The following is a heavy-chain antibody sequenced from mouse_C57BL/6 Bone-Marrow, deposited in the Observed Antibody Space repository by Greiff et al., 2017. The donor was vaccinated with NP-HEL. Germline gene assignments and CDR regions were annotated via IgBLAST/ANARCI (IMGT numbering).Heavy chain of an antibody. V-gene: IGHV1-69*01. D-gene: IGHD1-1*01. Sequence: QVQLQQPGAELVMPGASVKLSCKASGYTFTSYWMHWVKQRPGQGLEWIGEIDPSDSYTNYNQKFQGKSTLTVDKSASTAYMQLSSLTSEDSAVYYCAREDYYGSRDGGYFDVWGTGTTVTVSS. J-gene: IGHJ1*03. CDR2: IDPSDSYT. CDR1: GYTFTSYW. CDR3: AREDYYGSRDGGYFDV.